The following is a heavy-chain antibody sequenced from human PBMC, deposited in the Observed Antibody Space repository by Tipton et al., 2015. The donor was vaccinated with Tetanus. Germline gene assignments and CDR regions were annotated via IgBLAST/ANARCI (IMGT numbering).Heavy chain of an antibody. Sequence: TLSLTCTVSGGSISSGGYYWSWIRQHPGKGLEWIGYIYYSGSTYYNPSLKSRVTISVDTSKNQFSLKLSSVTAADTAVYYCARDRYYDILTGYYGLGVDRLYGMDVWGQGTTVTVSS. CDR1: GGSISSGGYY. CDR3: ARDRYYDILTGYYGLGVDRLYGMDV. V-gene: IGHV4-31*03. CDR2: IYYSGST. D-gene: IGHD3-9*01. J-gene: IGHJ6*02.